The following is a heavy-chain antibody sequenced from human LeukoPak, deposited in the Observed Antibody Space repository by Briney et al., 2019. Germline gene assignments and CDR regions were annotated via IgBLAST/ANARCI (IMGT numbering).Heavy chain of an antibody. J-gene: IGHJ4*02. CDR1: GGSISSSSYY. Sequence: SETLSLTCTVSGGSISSSSYYWGWIRQPPGKGLEWIGSIYYSGSTYYNPSLKSRVTISVDTSKNQFSLKLNSVTAAETAVYYCARHRTVSSGWAPADYWGQGTLVTVSS. V-gene: IGHV4-39*01. D-gene: IGHD6-19*01. CDR3: ARHRTVSSGWAPADY. CDR2: IYYSGST.